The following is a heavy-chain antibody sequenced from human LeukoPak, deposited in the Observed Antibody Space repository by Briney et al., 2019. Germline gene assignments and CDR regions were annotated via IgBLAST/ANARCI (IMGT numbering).Heavy chain of an antibody. D-gene: IGHD1/OR15-1a*01. CDR2: IKYDGSEK. J-gene: IGHJ4*02. CDR1: GLSFSGQW. CDR3: AFNNNFKY. V-gene: IGHV3-7*01. Sequence: GPLRLSCTASGLSFSGQWMNWVRQSPGQGLEWVANIKYDGSEKYYVDSVKGRFTISREDAKNSLSLQMDSVRPEDTAVYYCAFNNNFKYWGQGTLVIVSS.